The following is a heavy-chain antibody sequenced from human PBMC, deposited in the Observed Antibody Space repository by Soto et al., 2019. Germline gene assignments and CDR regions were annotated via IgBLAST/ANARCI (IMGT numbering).Heavy chain of an antibody. Sequence: GGSLRLSCAASGFTFSNAWMSWVRQAPGKGLEWVGRIKSKTDGGTTDYAPPVKGRFTISRDDSKNTLYLQMNSLKTEDTAVYYFTRVWLAATPSRYYSYMDVGGKGTTVTVSS. D-gene: IGHD2-15*01. CDR1: GFTFSNAW. CDR3: TRVWLAATPSRYYSYMDV. J-gene: IGHJ6*03. CDR2: IKSKTDGGTT. V-gene: IGHV3-15*01.